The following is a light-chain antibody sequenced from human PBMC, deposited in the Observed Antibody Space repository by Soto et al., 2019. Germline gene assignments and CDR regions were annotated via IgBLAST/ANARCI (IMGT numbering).Light chain of an antibody. CDR2: RNN. CDR1: SSNIGSNY. J-gene: IGLJ1*01. CDR3: SAWDDSTTSEV. V-gene: IGLV1-47*01. Sequence: VLTQPPSASGTPGRRVTISCSGSSSNIGSNYLYWYQHLPGTAPKLLIYRNNQRPSGVPDRFSGSKSGTSASLAISGLRPEDEADYYCSAWDDSTTSEVFRPGTKGTVL.